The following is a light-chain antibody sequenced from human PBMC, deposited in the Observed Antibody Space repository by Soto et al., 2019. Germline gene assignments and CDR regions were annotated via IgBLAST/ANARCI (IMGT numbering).Light chain of an antibody. J-gene: IGLJ2*01. CDR3: SSYGGFNNVL. V-gene: IGLV2-11*01. CDR2: AVT. CDR1: SSDVGGYEY. Sequence: QSALTQPRSVSGSPGQSVTISCTGTSSDVGGYEYVSWYQQYPGKAPKLMIYAVTRRPSGVPARFSGSKSGNTASLTVSGLQTEDEADYYCSSYGGFNNVLFGGGTKVTVL.